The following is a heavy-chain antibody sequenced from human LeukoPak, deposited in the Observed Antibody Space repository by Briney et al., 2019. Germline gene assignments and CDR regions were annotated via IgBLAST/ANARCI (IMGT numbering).Heavy chain of an antibody. J-gene: IGHJ4*02. CDR2: INHSGST. CDR1: GGSFSGYY. D-gene: IGHD2-2*01. Sequence: SETLSLTCAVYGGSFSGYYWSWIRQPPGKGLEWIGEINHSGSTNYNPSPKSRVTISVDTSKNQFSLKLSSVTAADTAVYYCARGTKSNIVVVPAALYYFDYWGQGTLVTVSS. CDR3: ARGTKSNIVVVPAALYYFDY. V-gene: IGHV4-34*01.